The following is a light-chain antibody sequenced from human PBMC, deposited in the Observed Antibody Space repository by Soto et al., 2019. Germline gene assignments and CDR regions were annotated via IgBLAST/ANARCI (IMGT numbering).Light chain of an antibody. CDR2: GAS. V-gene: IGKV3-20*01. CDR3: QHYDISLFA. Sequence: EIALTQSPGTLSVSPGERATLSCRASQSVSSNLAWYQQKPGQAPRLLIYGASSRATGIPDRFSGSGFGTDFTLPISRLEPEDFAVYYCQHYDISLFAFGPGTKVDIK. CDR1: QSVSSN. J-gene: IGKJ3*01.